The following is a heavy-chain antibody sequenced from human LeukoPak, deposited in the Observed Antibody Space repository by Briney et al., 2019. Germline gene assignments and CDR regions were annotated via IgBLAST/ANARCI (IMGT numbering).Heavy chain of an antibody. V-gene: IGHV3-74*01. J-gene: IGHJ5*01. CDR3: VRDWEHYDFVS. CDR2: INGVGSDR. CDR1: GFSFSDYY. Sequence: TGGSLRLSCAASGFSFSDYYIDWVRQAPGKGLVWVSRINGVGSDRIYADSVKGRFTISRDNARNMVYLQMNSLRVEDTAMYYCVRDWEHYDFVSWGQGTLVTVSS. D-gene: IGHD3-3*01.